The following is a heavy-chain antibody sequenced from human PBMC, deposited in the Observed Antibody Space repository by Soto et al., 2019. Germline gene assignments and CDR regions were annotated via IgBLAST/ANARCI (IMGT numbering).Heavy chain of an antibody. CDR2: ISGRGGST. Sequence: EVQLLESGGGLVQPGGSLRLSCAASGLTFSTYAMSWVRQAPGKGLEWVAGISGRGGSTYYADSVKGRFPISRDNSKNTLYLQMNSLRAEDTAVYYCAKASGSYFEDAFDIWGQGTMVTVSS. CDR3: AKASGSYFEDAFDI. D-gene: IGHD1-26*01. CDR1: GLTFSTYA. J-gene: IGHJ3*02. V-gene: IGHV3-23*01.